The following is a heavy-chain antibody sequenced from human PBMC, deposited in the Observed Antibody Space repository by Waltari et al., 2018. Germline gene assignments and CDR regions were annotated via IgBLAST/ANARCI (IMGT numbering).Heavy chain of an antibody. Sequence: QVQLVQSGAEVKKPGSSVKVSCKASGGTFSSYAISWVRRAPGKGLEWMGGIIPIFGTANYAQKFQGRVTITADESTSTAYMELSSLRSEDTAVYYCARADIMITFGGVIAFDYWGQGTLVTVSS. J-gene: IGHJ4*02. V-gene: IGHV1-69*01. CDR1: GGTFSSYA. D-gene: IGHD3-16*02. CDR2: IIPIFGTA. CDR3: ARADIMITFGGVIAFDY.